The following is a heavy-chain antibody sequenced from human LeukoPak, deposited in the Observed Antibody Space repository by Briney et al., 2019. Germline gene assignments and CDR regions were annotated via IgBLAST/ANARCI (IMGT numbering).Heavy chain of an antibody. CDR1: GDSMSSSFHY. D-gene: IGHD4-17*01. V-gene: IGHV4-39*01. CDR2: IYYSGST. Sequence: SETLSLTCTVSGDSMSSSFHYWGWLRQSPGKGLEWIGSIYYSGSTYYNPSLKSRVTISVDTSKNQFSLELRSVTAADTAIYYCARNMTAVARLDVFDIWGPGTMVTVSS. J-gene: IGHJ3*02. CDR3: ARNMTAVARLDVFDI.